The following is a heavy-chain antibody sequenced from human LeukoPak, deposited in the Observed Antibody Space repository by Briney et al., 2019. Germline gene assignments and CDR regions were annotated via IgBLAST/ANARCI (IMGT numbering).Heavy chain of an antibody. V-gene: IGHV1-69*13. CDR1: GGPFSSYT. Sequence: GASVKVSCKTSGGPFSSYTIHWVRHAPGQGLEWVGGVIPIFGTPNYAQKFQGRLTISSDEFTTTVHMELSSLRSEDTAVYFCAREGAVVTVGGDTFYYMDVWGKGTTVTVSS. CDR3: AREGAVVTVGGDTFYYMDV. J-gene: IGHJ6*03. D-gene: IGHD2-21*02. CDR2: VIPIFGTP.